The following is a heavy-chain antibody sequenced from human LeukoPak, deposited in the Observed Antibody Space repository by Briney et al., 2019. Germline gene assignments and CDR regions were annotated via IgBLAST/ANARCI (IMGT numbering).Heavy chain of an antibody. V-gene: IGHV4-31*03. CDR1: GGSISSGGYY. CDR2: IYYSGST. Sequence: SETLSLTCTVSGGSISSGGYYWSWIRQHPGKGLEWIGYIYYSGSTYYNPSLKSRVTISVDTSKNQFSLKLSSVTAADTAVYYCARDNYYDSSGYYDYWGQGTLVTVSS. J-gene: IGHJ4*02. CDR3: ARDNYYDSSGYYDY. D-gene: IGHD3-22*01.